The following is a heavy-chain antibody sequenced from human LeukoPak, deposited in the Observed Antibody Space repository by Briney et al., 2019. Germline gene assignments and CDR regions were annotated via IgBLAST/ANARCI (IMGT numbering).Heavy chain of an antibody. V-gene: IGHV5-51*01. Sequence: GESLKISCKGSGYSFTSYWIGWVRQMPGKGLEWMGIIYPGDSDTRYSPSFQGQVTISADKSISTAYPQWSSLKASDTAMYYCARRLITMVRGVDAFDIWGQGTMVTVSS. D-gene: IGHD3-10*01. J-gene: IGHJ3*02. CDR3: ARRLITMVRGVDAFDI. CDR2: IYPGDSDT. CDR1: GYSFTSYW.